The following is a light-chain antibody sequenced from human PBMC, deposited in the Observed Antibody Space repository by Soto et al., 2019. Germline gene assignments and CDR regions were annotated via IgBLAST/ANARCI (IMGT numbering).Light chain of an antibody. CDR2: ENC. CDR3: GTWDSSLSAVL. Sequence: QSVLTQPPSGSAAPGQKVTISCSGSSSNIGNNYVSWYQQFPGTAPKLLIYENCNRPSGIPDRFSGSKSGTSATLGITGLQTGDEADYYCGTWDSSLSAVLFGGGTKVTVL. CDR1: SSNIGNNY. V-gene: IGLV1-51*02. J-gene: IGLJ2*01.